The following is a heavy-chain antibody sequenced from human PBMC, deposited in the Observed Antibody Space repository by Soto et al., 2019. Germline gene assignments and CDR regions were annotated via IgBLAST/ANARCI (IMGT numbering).Heavy chain of an antibody. CDR3: ARHPKNYDYIWGSHPDY. CDR1: GGSISSSSYY. D-gene: IGHD3-16*01. CDR2: IYYSGST. J-gene: IGHJ4*02. Sequence: SETLSFTCTVSGGSISSSSYYWGWIRQPPGKGLEWIGSIYYSGSTYYNPSLKSRVTISVDTSKNQFSLKLSSVTAADTAVYYCARHPKNYDYIWGSHPDYWGQGTLVTVSS. V-gene: IGHV4-39*01.